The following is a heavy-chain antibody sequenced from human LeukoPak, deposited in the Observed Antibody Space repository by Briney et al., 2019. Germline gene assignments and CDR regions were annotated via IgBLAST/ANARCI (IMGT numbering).Heavy chain of an antibody. CDR2: ISGDGGST. D-gene: IGHD5-18*01. V-gene: IGHV3-43*02. J-gene: IGHJ4*02. CDR3: AKDSWNVDTAMVTPFDY. CDR1: GFTFDDYA. Sequence: GGSLRLSCAASGFTFDDYAMHWVRQAPGKGLEWVSLISGDGGSTYYADSVKGRFTISRDNSKNSLYLQMNSLRTEDTALYYCAKDSWNVDTAMVTPFDYWGQGTPVTVSS.